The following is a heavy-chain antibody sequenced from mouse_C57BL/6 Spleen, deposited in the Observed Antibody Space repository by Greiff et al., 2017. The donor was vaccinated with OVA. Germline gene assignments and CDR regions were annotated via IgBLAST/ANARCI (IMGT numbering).Heavy chain of an antibody. V-gene: IGHV1-62-2*01. D-gene: IGHD2-4*01. Sequence: VKLMESGAELVKPGASVKLSCKASGYTFTEYTIHWVKQRSGQGLEWIGWFYPGSGSIKYNEKFKDKATLTADKSSSTVYMELSRLTSEDSAVYFCARHEERYDYDPWFAYWGQGTLVTVSA. CDR2: FYPGSGSI. J-gene: IGHJ3*01. CDR1: GYTFTEYT. CDR3: ARHEERYDYDPWFAY.